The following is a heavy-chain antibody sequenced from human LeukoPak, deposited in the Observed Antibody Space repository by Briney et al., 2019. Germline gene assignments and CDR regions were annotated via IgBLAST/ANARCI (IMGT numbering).Heavy chain of an antibody. V-gene: IGHV4-34*01. CDR1: GGSFSGYY. CDR2: INHSGST. CDR3: AKSNGYGLVDI. J-gene: IGHJ3*02. D-gene: IGHD3-10*01. Sequence: SETLSLTCAVYGGSFSGYYWSWIRQPPGKGLEWIGEINHSGSTNYNPALKSRVTISVDTSKNQFSLKLTSVTAADTAVYYCAKSNGYGLVDIWGQGTMVTVSS.